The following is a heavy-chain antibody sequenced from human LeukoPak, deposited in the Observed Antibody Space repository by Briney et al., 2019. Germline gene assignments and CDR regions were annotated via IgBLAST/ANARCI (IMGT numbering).Heavy chain of an antibody. CDR2: ITSSGTGT. J-gene: IGHJ4*02. Sequence: GGSLRFSCAASGFTFNIYAMSWVRQAPGKGLEWVSSITSSGTGTFYADSVKGRFTISRDNSESTLYLQMNSLRAEDTAVYYCAKDRPNYYDSSGHYYRRNGDYWGQGTLVTVSS. CDR1: GFTFNIYA. V-gene: IGHV3-23*01. CDR3: AKDRPNYYDSSGHYYRRNGDY. D-gene: IGHD3-22*01.